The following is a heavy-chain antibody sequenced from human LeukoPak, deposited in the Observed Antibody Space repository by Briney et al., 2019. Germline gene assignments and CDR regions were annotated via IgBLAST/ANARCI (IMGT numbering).Heavy chain of an antibody. J-gene: IGHJ4*02. CDR3: ARALVVTSPFDY. Sequence: ASVKVSCKASDYTFTTYGISWVRQAPGQGLEWMGWISAYNGNTNYAQNLQGRVTMNTDTSTSTAYMELRSLNSDDTAVYYCARALVVTSPFDYWGQGTLVTVSS. CDR2: ISAYNGNT. V-gene: IGHV1-18*01. CDR1: DYTFTTYG. D-gene: IGHD4-23*01.